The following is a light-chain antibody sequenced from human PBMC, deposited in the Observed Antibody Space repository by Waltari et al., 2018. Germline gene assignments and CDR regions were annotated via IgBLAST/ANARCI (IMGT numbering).Light chain of an antibody. CDR3: QTWGSDIVV. V-gene: IGLV4-69*01. J-gene: IGLJ2*01. Sequence: QLVVTQSPSASASLGASVKFTCTLISGHHTFAIAWHQQQPQKGPRYLMTVNGDGSHRKGDGIPDRFSGSSSGADRYLAVSSLQSEDEADYYCQTWGSDIVVFGGGTKLTVL. CDR1: SGHHTFA. CDR2: VNGDGSH.